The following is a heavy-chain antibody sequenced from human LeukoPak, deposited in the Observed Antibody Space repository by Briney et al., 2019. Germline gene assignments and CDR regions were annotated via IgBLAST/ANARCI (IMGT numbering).Heavy chain of an antibody. V-gene: IGHV1-69*01. D-gene: IGHD6-19*01. CDR1: GGTFSSYA. CDR2: IIPIFGTA. Sequence: SVKVSCKASGGTFSSYAISWVRQAPGQGLEWMGGIIPIFGTANYAQKFQGRVTITADESTSTAYMELSSLRSEDTAVYYCAKNIAVALDAFDIWGQGTMVTVSS. J-gene: IGHJ3*02. CDR3: AKNIAVALDAFDI.